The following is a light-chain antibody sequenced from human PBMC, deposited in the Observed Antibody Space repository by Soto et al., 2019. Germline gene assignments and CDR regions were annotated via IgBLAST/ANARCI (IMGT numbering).Light chain of an antibody. V-gene: IGLV2-14*01. Sequence: QSALTQPASVSGSPGQSITISCTGTNSDIGSYSHVAWYQQYPGKTPKLIIYEVSYRPSGVSHRFSGSKSGITASLTISGLQAEDEADYYCCSYAGSYPVVFGGGTKLTVL. J-gene: IGLJ2*01. CDR2: EVS. CDR1: NSDIGSYSH. CDR3: CSYAGSYPVV.